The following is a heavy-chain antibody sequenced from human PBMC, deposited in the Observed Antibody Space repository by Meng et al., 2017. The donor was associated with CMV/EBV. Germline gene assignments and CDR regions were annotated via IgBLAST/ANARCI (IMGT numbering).Heavy chain of an antibody. V-gene: IGHV3-30-3*01. CDR3: ARVRSSTDVLRYSDWLLDFDY. Sequence: GESLKISCAASGFTFSSYAMHWVCQAPGKGLEWVAVISYDGSNKYYADSVKGRFTISRDNSKNTLYLQMNSLRAEDTAVYYCARVRSSTDVLRYSDWLLDFDYWGQGTLVTVSS. D-gene: IGHD3-9*01. J-gene: IGHJ4*02. CDR2: ISYDGSNK. CDR1: GFTFSSYA.